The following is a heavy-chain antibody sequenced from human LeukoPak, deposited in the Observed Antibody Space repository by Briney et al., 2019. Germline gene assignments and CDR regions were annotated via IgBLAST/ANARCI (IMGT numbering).Heavy chain of an antibody. D-gene: IGHD6-19*01. V-gene: IGHV4-59*01. J-gene: IGHJ6*02. CDR3: ARDQGIIAVAGSAYYYGTDV. CDR2: IYYSGST. CDR1: GGSISSYY. Sequence: SETLSLTCTVSGGSISSYYWSWIRQPPGKGLEWIGYIYYSGSTNYNPSLKSRVTISVDTSKNQFSLKLSSVTAADTAVYCCARDQGIIAVAGSAYYYGTDVWGQGTTVTVSS.